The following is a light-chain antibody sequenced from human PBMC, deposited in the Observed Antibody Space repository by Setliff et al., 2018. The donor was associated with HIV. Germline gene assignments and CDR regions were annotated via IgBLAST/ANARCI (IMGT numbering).Light chain of an antibody. CDR2: DDN. V-gene: IGLV3-21*03. CDR3: QVWESSSDHWV. CDR1: NIGSKS. Sequence: YELTQPPSVSVAPGKTARIPCGGNNIGSKSVHWYQQKPGQAPVLVVYDDNDRPSGITGRFSGSNSGHTATLTIIRVEAGDEADYYCQVWESSSDHWVFGGGTKVTVL. J-gene: IGLJ3*02.